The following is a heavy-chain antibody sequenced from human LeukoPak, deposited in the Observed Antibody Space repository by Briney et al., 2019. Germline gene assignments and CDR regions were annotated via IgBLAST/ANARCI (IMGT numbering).Heavy chain of an antibody. Sequence: GGSLRLSCAASGFTFSSYAMSWVRQAPGKGLEWVSAISGSGSSTYYADSVKGRFTISRDNSKNTLYLKMNSLRAEDTAVYYCAKDDIVVVPAAISTEYFQHWGQGTLVTVSS. CDR3: AKDDIVVVPAAISTEYFQH. CDR1: GFTFSSYA. CDR2: ISGSGSST. D-gene: IGHD2-2*01. V-gene: IGHV3-23*01. J-gene: IGHJ1*01.